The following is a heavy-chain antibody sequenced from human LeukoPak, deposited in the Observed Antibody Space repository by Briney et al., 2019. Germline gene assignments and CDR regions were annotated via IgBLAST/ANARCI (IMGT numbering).Heavy chain of an antibody. D-gene: IGHD3-3*01. CDR2: ISHHGWNI. V-gene: IGHV3-30*01. CDR1: GFTFNDYS. Sequence: GGSLRLSCAASGFTFNDYSIHWVRRAPGKGLEWVAVISHHGWNIHYADSVKGRFTISRDNSKNTLYLQMNSLRAEDTAVYYCARDGVLRFLEWLPPGDYYYYMDVWGKGTTVTVSS. J-gene: IGHJ6*03. CDR3: ARDGVLRFLEWLPPGDYYYYMDV.